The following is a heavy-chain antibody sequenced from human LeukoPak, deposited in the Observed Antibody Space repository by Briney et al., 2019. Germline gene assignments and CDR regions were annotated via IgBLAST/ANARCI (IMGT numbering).Heavy chain of an antibody. D-gene: IGHD5-12*01. V-gene: IGHV3-21*01. J-gene: IGHJ4*02. CDR1: GCTFSSYS. CDR3: ARDGQYSGYDYRDY. CDR2: ISSSSSYI. Sequence: PGGSLRLSCAASGCTFSSYSMNWVRQAPGKGLEWVSSISSSSSYIYYADSVKGRFTISRDNAKNSLYLQMNSLRAEDTAVYYCARDGQYSGYDYRDYWGQGTLVTVSS.